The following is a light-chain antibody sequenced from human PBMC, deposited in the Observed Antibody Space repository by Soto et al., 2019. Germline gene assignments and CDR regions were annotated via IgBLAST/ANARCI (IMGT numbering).Light chain of an antibody. V-gene: IGKV1-5*03. CDR3: QQYNSYSART. CDR2: KAS. Sequence: DIQMTQSPSTLSASVGDRVNITCRASQSISSWLAWYQQKPGKAPKLLIYKASSLESGVPSRFSGSGSGTEFTLTISSLQPDDFATYYCQQYNSYSARTFGQGTKVEIK. CDR1: QSISSW. J-gene: IGKJ1*01.